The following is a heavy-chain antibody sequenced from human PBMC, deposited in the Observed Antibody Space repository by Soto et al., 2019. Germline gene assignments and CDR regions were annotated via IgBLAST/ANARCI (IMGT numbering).Heavy chain of an antibody. D-gene: IGHD2-15*01. CDR2: ISISSSTI. Sequence: EVQLVESGGGLVQPGGSLRLSCAAXXXTXXXYXXNWVRXAXXXXXEWVSYISISSSTIYYADSVKGRFTISRDNAKNSLYLQMNSLRDEDTAVYYCARDREGXXXYSXGWFDPWGQGTLVTVSS. V-gene: IGHV3-48*02. CDR3: ARDREGXXXYSXGWFDP. CDR1: XXTXXXYX. J-gene: IGHJ5*02.